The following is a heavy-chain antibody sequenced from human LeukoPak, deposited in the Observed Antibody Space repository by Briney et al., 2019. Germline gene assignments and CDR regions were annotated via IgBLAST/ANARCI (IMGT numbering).Heavy chain of an antibody. D-gene: IGHD3-10*01. Sequence: SETLSLTCTVSGGSISSSSYYWGWIRQPPGKGLEWIGSIYYSGSTNYNPSLKSRVTISVDTSKNQFSLKLSSVTAADTAVYYCARRSHYYGSGSLDYWGQGTLVTVSS. CDR3: ARRSHYYGSGSLDY. CDR1: GGSISSSSYY. J-gene: IGHJ4*02. CDR2: IYYSGST. V-gene: IGHV4-39*01.